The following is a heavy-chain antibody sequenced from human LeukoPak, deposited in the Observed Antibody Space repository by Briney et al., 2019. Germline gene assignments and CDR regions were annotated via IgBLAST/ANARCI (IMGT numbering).Heavy chain of an antibody. CDR3: AHRRHRYCANGLCFPDY. D-gene: IGHD2-8*01. CDR1: GFSLSTSGVG. J-gene: IGHJ4*02. Sequence: SGPTLVNPTQTLTLTCTFSGFSLSTSGVGVGWIRQPPGKALEWLAVIYWNDDKRYRSSLESRLTIAKDTSKNQVLLTMTSMDPVDTATYYCAHRRHRYCANGLCFPDYWGQGTLVTVSS. CDR2: IYWNDDK. V-gene: IGHV2-5*01.